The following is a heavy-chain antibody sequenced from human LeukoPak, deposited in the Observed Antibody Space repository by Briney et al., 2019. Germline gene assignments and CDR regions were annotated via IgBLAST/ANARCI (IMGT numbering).Heavy chain of an antibody. V-gene: IGHV3-33*01. CDR1: GFTFRNHG. Sequence: PGGSLRLSCAASGFTFRNHGMHWVRQAPGKGLEWVAVVWYDGNNKYYEDSVKGRFSVSRDNSNNMLYLQMNSLRVEDTAVYYCARWGDGKRFGHWGQGTLVAVS. CDR3: ARWGDGKRFGH. D-gene: IGHD2-21*02. J-gene: IGHJ4*02. CDR2: VWYDGNNK.